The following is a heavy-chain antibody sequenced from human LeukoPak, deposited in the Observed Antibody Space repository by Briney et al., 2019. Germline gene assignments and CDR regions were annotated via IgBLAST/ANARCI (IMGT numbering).Heavy chain of an antibody. CDR3: ARKSDYDSSGYHNWFDL. D-gene: IGHD3-22*01. Sequence: GESLRLSCAASGFTFSTYSMNWVREAPGKGLEWVSYISSSSRAIYYADSVKGRFTISRDNAKNSLYLQMNSLRHEDTAVYYCARKSDYDSSGYHNWFDLWGQGTLVTVSS. J-gene: IGHJ5*02. CDR1: GFTFSTYS. V-gene: IGHV3-48*02. CDR2: ISSSSRAI.